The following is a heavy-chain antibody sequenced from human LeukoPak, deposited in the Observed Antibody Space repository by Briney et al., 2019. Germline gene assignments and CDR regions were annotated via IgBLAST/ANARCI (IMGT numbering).Heavy chain of an antibody. J-gene: IGHJ4*02. Sequence: SETLSLTCTVSGDSISSSSSYWGWIRQPPGEGLEWIGSIYYSGSTYYNTSLKSRVTISVDTSENQFSLKLSSVTAADTGVYYCARSIYSTGWYDYWGQGTLVTVSS. CDR1: GDSISSSSSY. CDR2: IYYSGST. V-gene: IGHV4-39*01. D-gene: IGHD6-19*01. CDR3: ARSIYSTGWYDY.